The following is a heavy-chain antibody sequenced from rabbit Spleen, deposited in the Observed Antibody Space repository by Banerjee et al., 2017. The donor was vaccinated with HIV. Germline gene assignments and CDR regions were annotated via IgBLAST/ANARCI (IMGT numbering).Heavy chain of an antibody. V-gene: IGHV1S45*01. CDR2: IYTGSGST. CDR1: GFSFSSFYY. Sequence: QEQLVESGGGLVQPEGSLTLTCTASGFSFSSFYYMCWVRQAPGKGLEWIGCIYTGSGSTYYAGWAKGRFTIPKTSSTTVALQMTSLTVADTATYFCARDTGGSFSSYGMALWGQGTLVTVS. CDR3: ARDTGGSFSSYGMAL. J-gene: IGHJ6*01. D-gene: IGHD7-1*01.